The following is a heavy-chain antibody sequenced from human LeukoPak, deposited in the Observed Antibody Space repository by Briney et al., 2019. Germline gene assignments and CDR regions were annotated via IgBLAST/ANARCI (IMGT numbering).Heavy chain of an antibody. J-gene: IGHJ6*02. Sequence: GASVKVSCKASGYSFTSYYMHWVRQAPGQGLEWMGIINPSGGSTSYAQKVQGRVTMTRDTSTSTVYMELSSLRSADTAVYYCAMGQVVVEGGAYYYYGMDVWGQGTTVTVSS. CDR1: GYSFTSYY. CDR2: INPSGGST. V-gene: IGHV1-46*01. D-gene: IGHD2-15*01. CDR3: AMGQVVVEGGAYYYYGMDV.